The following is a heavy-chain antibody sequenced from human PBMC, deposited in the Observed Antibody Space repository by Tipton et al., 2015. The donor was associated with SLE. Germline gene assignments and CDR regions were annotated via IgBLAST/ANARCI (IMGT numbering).Heavy chain of an antibody. CDR3: ARGGDSSGYYYTFPFDY. CDR1: GGSISSHY. Sequence: TLSLTCTVSGGSISSHYWSWIRQPPGKGLEWIGYIYYSGSTNYNPSLKSRVTISVDTSKNQFSLKLNSVTAADTAVYYCARGGDSSGYYYTFPFDYWGQGTLVTVSS. V-gene: IGHV4-59*11. CDR2: IYYSGST. D-gene: IGHD3-22*01. J-gene: IGHJ4*02.